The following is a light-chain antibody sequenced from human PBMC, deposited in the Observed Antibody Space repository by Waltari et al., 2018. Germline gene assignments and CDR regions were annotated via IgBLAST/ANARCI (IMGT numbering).Light chain of an antibody. J-gene: IGKJ1*01. CDR3: QQYDSYPWT. CDR2: KAS. V-gene: IGKV1-5*03. CDR1: QSISGW. Sequence: DIQMTPSPSTLSASVGDRVTVTCRASQSISGWLAWYQQKPGKAPKLLIYKASSLESGVPSRFSGSGSGTDFTLAISSLQPDDFATYYCQQYDSYPWTFGQGTKVEIK.